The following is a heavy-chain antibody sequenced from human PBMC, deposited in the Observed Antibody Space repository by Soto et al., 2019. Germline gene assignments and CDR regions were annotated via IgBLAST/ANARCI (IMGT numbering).Heavy chain of an antibody. CDR1: GFTFSGYA. V-gene: IGHV3-48*01. CDR2: ISSSSRTI. J-gene: IGHJ4*02. D-gene: IGHD2-15*01. Sequence: EVQLVESGGGLVQSGGSLRLSCEASGFTFSGYAMNWVRQAPGKGLEWISYISSSSRTIYYADAVKGRFAISRDNAKNSQYLQMNSLRVEDTAVYYCARAAQTRYCTGDSCYAFDFWGQGTLVTVSS. CDR3: ARAAQTRYCTGDSCYAFDF.